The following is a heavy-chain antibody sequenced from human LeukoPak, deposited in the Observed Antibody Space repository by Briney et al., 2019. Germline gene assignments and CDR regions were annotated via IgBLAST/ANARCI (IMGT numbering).Heavy chain of an antibody. V-gene: IGHV1-69*05. J-gene: IGHJ4*02. Sequence: ASVKVSCKASGYTFTSYVISWVRQAPGQGLEWMGGIIPIFVTANYAQKFQGRVTMTRDTSPSTVYMELSSLRSEDTAVYYCGTWSVTTTDYWGQGTLVTVSS. CDR1: GYTFTSYV. D-gene: IGHD4-17*01. CDR3: GTWSVTTTDY. CDR2: IIPIFVTA.